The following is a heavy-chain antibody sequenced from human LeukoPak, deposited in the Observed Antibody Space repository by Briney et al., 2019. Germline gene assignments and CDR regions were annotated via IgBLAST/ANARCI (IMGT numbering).Heavy chain of an antibody. D-gene: IGHD3-3*01. Sequence: SETLSLTCAVSGYSISSGYYWGWIRQPPGKGLEWIGSTYHSGSTYYNPSLKSRVTISVDTSKNQFSLKLSSVTAADTAVYYCARPIFQPSGYYYYYMDVWGKGTTVTVSS. V-gene: IGHV4-38-2*01. CDR1: GYSISSGYY. CDR3: ARPIFQPSGYYYYYMDV. CDR2: TYHSGST. J-gene: IGHJ6*03.